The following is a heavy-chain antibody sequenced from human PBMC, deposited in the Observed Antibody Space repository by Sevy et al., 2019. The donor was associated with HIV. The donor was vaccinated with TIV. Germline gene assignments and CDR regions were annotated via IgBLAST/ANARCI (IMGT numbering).Heavy chain of an antibody. Sequence: ASVKVSCKASGGTFSSYAISWVRQAPGQGLEWMGGIIPIFGTANYAQKFQGRVTITADESTSTAYMELSSLRSEDTAVYYCARGHKGIGVATIIGVGDYYGMDVWGQGTTVTVSS. CDR1: GGTFSSYA. D-gene: IGHD5-12*01. J-gene: IGHJ6*02. CDR2: IIPIFGTA. CDR3: ARGHKGIGVATIIGVGDYYGMDV. V-gene: IGHV1-69*13.